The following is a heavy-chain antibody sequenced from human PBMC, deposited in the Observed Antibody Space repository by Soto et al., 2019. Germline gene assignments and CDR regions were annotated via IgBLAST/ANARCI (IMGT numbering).Heavy chain of an antibody. CDR3: ARDSTIFGVVPKPLDY. V-gene: IGHV3-33*01. D-gene: IGHD3-3*01. J-gene: IGHJ4*02. CDR1: GFTFSSYG. CDR2: IWYDGSNK. Sequence: GGSLRLSCAASGFTFSSYGMHWVRQAPGKGLEWVAVIWYDGSNKYYADSVKGRFTISRDNSKNTLYLQMNSLRAEDTAVYYCARDSTIFGVVPKPLDYWGQGTLVTVSS.